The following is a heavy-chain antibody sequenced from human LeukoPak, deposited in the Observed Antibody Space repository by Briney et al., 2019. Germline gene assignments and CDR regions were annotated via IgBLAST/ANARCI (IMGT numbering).Heavy chain of an antibody. Sequence: SVKVSCKASGGTFSSYAISWVRQAPGQGLEWMGGIIPIFGTANYAQKFQGRVTITTDESTSTAYMELSSLRSEDTAVYYCARGAGMTTVHSRTDYYYYMDVWGKGTTLTVPS. D-gene: IGHD4-11*01. CDR3: ARGAGMTTVHSRTDYYYYMDV. CDR2: IIPIFGTA. CDR1: GGTFSSYA. J-gene: IGHJ6*03. V-gene: IGHV1-69*05.